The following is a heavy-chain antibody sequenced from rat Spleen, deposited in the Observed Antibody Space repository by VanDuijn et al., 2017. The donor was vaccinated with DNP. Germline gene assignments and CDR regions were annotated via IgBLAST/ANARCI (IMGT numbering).Heavy chain of an antibody. V-gene: IGHV5-7*01. CDR3: ARRGGPGYNWYFDF. CDR1: GFTFSDYY. Sequence: EVQLVESDGGLVQPGRSLKLSCAASGFTFSDYYMAWVRQAPTNGLEWVATIIYDGSNTYYRDSVKGRFTISRDNAKITLYLQMDSLRSDDTATYYCARRGGPGYNWYFDFWGPGTMVTVSS. J-gene: IGHJ1*01. D-gene: IGHD1-4*01. CDR2: IIYDGSNT.